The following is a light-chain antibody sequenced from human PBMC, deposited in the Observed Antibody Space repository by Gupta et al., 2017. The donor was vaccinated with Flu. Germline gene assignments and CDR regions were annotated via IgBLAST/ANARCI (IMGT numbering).Light chain of an antibody. J-gene: IGKJ1*01. V-gene: IGKV6-21*01. CDR1: QSVGTS. Sequence: PDFQSVTAKEKVTITCRASQSVGTSLHWYQQKPDQAPKLLIKYASQSFSGVPSRFSGSGSGTDFTLTINSLEVEDAATYYCQQSGSLPWTFGQGTKLEIK. CDR3: QQSGSLPWT. CDR2: YAS.